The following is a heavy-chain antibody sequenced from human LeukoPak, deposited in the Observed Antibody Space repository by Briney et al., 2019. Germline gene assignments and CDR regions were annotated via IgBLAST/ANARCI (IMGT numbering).Heavy chain of an antibody. CDR1: GYTFTSYG. CDR3: ARVVGDYVWGSYRWWYFDL. D-gene: IGHD3-16*02. Sequence: EASVKVSCQASGYTFTSYGISWVRQAPGQGLEWMGWISAYNGNTNYSQKLQGRVTMTTDTSTSTAYMELRSLRSDDTAVYYCARVVGDYVWGSYRWWYFDLWGRGTLVTVSS. J-gene: IGHJ2*01. CDR2: ISAYNGNT. V-gene: IGHV1-18*01.